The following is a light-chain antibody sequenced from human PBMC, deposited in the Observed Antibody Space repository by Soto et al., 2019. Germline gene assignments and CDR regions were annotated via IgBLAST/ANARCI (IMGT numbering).Light chain of an antibody. CDR2: GNN. J-gene: IGLJ2*01. CDR1: NSNIGSYFD. V-gene: IGLV1-40*01. Sequence: QSVLTQPPSVSGAPGQEVTISCTGSNSNIGSYFDVHWYQQFPGTAPKYIIHGNNNRPSGVPDRFSASKSGASAYLVISGLQAEDEASYICQSYDSRLSGIVFGGGTKLTVL. CDR3: QSYDSRLSGIV.